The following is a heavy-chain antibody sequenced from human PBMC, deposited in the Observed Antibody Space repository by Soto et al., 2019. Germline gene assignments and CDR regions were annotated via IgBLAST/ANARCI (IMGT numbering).Heavy chain of an antibody. D-gene: IGHD1-26*01. V-gene: IGHV1-18*01. Sequence: SVNVSFKSSAYSFTIYGISWVRQAPGQGLEWMGWISAYNVNTNYAQKLQGIVTMTTDTSTSTAYMELRSLRSDDTAVYYCARDPPSGSYPLDYWGQGTLVTVSS. CDR3: ARDPPSGSYPLDY. J-gene: IGHJ4*02. CDR2: ISAYNVNT. CDR1: AYSFTIYG.